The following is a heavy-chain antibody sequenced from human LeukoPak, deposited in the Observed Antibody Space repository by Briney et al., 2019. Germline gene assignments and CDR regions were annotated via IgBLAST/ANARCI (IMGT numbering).Heavy chain of an antibody. CDR1: GFTFSSHS. Sequence: PGGSLRLSCAASGFTFSSHSMNWVRQAPGKGLGWVSYISSSSNTIYYADSVKGRFTISRDNAKNSLYLQMNSLRAEDTAVYYCAELGITMIGGVWGKGTTVTISS. CDR3: AELGITMIGGV. CDR2: ISSSSNTI. D-gene: IGHD3-10*02. J-gene: IGHJ6*04. V-gene: IGHV3-48*04.